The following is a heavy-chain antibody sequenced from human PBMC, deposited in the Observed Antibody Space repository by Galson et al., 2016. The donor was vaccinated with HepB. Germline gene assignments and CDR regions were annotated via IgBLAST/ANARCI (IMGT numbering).Heavy chain of an antibody. CDR1: GFSINDYA. V-gene: IGHV3-9*01. Sequence: SLRLSCAASGFSINDYAMHWVRQAPGKGLEWVSGVTWNSPYIDYADSVKGRFTISRDIAKHSLYLQMNSLRVEDTALYFCAKAGYLGIRFFDSWGQGTLVSVSS. D-gene: IGHD7-27*01. J-gene: IGHJ4*02. CDR2: VTWNSPYI. CDR3: AKAGYLGIRFFDS.